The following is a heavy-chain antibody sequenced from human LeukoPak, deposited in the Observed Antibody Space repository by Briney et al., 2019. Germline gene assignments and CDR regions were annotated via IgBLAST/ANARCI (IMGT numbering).Heavy chain of an antibody. D-gene: IGHD4-17*01. CDR1: GGSISSGGYY. CDR2: IYYSGST. J-gene: IGHJ6*02. Sequence: SETLSLTCTVSGGSISSGGYYWSWLRQPPGKGLEWIGYIYYSGSTNYNPSLKSRVTISVDTSKNQFSLKLSSVTAADTAVYYCARGDSYGDYAYYYYYGMDVWGQGTTVTVSS. V-gene: IGHV4-61*08. CDR3: ARGDSYGDYAYYYYYGMDV.